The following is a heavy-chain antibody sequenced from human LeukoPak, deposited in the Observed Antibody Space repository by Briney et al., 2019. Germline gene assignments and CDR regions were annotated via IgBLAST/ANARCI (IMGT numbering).Heavy chain of an antibody. J-gene: IGHJ4*02. CDR3: ARHDYYGSGRGSDC. CDR2: IYPGDSDT. Sequence: GESLKISCKGSGYNFTNYWIAWGRQMPGKGLEWMGIIYPGDSDTKYNPSLQGQVTISPDKSISTAYLQWSSLNASDSAIYYCARHDYYGSGRGSDCWGQGTLVTVSS. V-gene: IGHV5-51*01. D-gene: IGHD3-10*01. CDR1: GYNFTNYW.